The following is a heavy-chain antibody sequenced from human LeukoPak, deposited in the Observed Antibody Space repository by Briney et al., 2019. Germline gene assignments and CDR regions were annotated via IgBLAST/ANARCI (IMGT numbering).Heavy chain of an antibody. D-gene: IGHD2-15*01. Sequence: GASVKVSCKASGYTFTSLDINWVRQATGQGLEWMGRINPNSGNRGYAQQFQGRVTITRDTSIRTAYMELTSLRSEDTAVYYCARVDGSPDYWGQGTLVTVSS. V-gene: IGHV1-8*03. J-gene: IGHJ4*02. CDR2: INPNSGNR. CDR1: GYTFTSLD. CDR3: ARVDGSPDY.